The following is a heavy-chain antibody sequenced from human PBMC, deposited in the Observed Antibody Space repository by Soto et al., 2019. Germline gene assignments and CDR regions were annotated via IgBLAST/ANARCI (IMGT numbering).Heavy chain of an antibody. CDR2: ILPNDEK. J-gene: IGHJ6*02. CDR1: GFSLSNSRMR. Sequence: SGPTLVNPTETLTLTCTVSGFSLSNSRMRVGWIRQPPGKALEWLAHILPNDEKSYSTSLKSRLTISKDTSKSQVVLTMTNMDPVDTATYYCARMSSYGMDVWGQGTTVTVSS. D-gene: IGHD2-2*01. V-gene: IGHV2-26*01. CDR3: ARMSSYGMDV.